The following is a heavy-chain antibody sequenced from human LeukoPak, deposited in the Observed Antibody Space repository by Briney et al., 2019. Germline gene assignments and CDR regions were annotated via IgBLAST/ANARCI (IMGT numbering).Heavy chain of an antibody. V-gene: IGHV5-51*01. Sequence: GESLKISCMTSGYRFTTNCIGWVRQMPGKGLEWMGIIYPGDSDTRYSPSFQGQVTISADKTINTAYLQWSSLQASDTAMYYCASPQMVHFWGQGTLVTVSS. J-gene: IGHJ4*02. CDR2: IYPGDSDT. D-gene: IGHD3-10*01. CDR3: ASPQMVHF. CDR1: GYRFTTNC.